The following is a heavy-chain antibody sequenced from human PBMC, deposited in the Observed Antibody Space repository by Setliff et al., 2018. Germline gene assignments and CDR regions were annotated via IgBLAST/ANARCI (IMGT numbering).Heavy chain of an antibody. CDR1: GYTFTTYY. CDR2: IIPSGGST. Sequence: ASVKVSCKASGYTFTTYYMHWVRQAPGQGLEWMGIIIPSGGSTNYAQRFQDRVTMTRDTSTNTVYMELSSLRSEDTAMYYCAGDTIQDAFDIWGQGTMVTVSS. D-gene: IGHD3-3*01. J-gene: IGHJ3*02. V-gene: IGHV1-46*01. CDR3: AGDTIQDAFDI.